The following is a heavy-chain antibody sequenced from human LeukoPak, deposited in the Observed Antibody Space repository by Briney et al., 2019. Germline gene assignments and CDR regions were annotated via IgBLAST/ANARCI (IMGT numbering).Heavy chain of an antibody. J-gene: IGHJ5*02. V-gene: IGHV4-38-2*01. CDR2: IYHSGST. D-gene: IGHD3-3*01. Sequence: SETLSLTCAVSGYSISSGYYWGWIRPPPGEGLEWIGSIYHSGSTYYNPSLKSRVAISVDTSKNQFSLKLSSVTAADTAVYYCATSEWSNNWFDPWGQGTLVTVSS. CDR3: ATSEWSNNWFDP. CDR1: GYSISSGYY.